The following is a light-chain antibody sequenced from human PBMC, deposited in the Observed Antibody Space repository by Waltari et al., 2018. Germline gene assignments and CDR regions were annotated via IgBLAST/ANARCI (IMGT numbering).Light chain of an antibody. CDR3: AAWDNSLNGGV. J-gene: IGLJ3*02. V-gene: IGLV1-44*01. CDR1: SSSIGSNT. CDR2: TNS. Sequence: QSVLTQPPSASGTPGQRVPISCSGSSSSIGSNTVNWYQQVPGTAPKLLIYTNSQRPSGVPDRFSGSKSGTSASLAISGLQSEDEADYYCAAWDNSLNGGVFGGGTKLTVL.